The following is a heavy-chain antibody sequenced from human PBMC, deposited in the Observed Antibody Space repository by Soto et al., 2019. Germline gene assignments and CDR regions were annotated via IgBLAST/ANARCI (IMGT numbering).Heavy chain of an antibody. D-gene: IGHD3-10*01. CDR3: ARRGFYGSGSYPPSYYYYMDV. CDR1: GFTFSSYG. V-gene: IGHV3-33*01. Sequence: LRLSCAASGFTFSSYGMHWVRQAPGKGLEWVAVIWYDGSNKYYADSVKGRFTISRDNSKNTLYLQMNSLRAEDTAVYYCARRGFYGSGSYPPSYYYYMDVWGKGTTVTVSS. J-gene: IGHJ6*03. CDR2: IWYDGSNK.